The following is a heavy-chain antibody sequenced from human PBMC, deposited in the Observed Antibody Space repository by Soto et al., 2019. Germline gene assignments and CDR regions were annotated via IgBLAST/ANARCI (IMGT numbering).Heavy chain of an antibody. V-gene: IGHV3-33*01. CDR2: IWYDGSNK. CDR1: GFTFSSYG. D-gene: IGHD4-17*01. J-gene: IGHJ4*02. Sequence: EGSLRLSCAAPGFTFSSYGMHWVRQAPGKGLEWVAVIWYDGSNKYYADSVKGRFTISRDNSKNTLYLQMNSLRAEDTAVYYCARDFRSYGDYGHFDYWGQGTLVTVSS. CDR3: ARDFRSYGDYGHFDY.